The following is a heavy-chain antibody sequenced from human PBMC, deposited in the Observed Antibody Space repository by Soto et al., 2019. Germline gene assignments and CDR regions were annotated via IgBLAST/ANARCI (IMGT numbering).Heavy chain of an antibody. CDR1: GFTFSSYA. D-gene: IGHD6-13*01. Sequence: GGSLRLSCAASGFTFSSYAMSWVRQAPGKGLEWVSAISGSGGSTYYADSVKGRFTISRDNSKNTLYLQMNSLRAEDTAVYYCASSIAAAGMGAGSYYMDVWGKGTTVTVSS. CDR2: ISGSGGST. CDR3: ASSIAAAGMGAGSYYMDV. V-gene: IGHV3-23*01. J-gene: IGHJ6*03.